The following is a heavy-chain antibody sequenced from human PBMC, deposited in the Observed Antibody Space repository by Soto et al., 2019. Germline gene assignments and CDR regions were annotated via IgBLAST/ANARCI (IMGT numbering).Heavy chain of an antibody. CDR2: IIPILGIA. V-gene: IGHV1-69*02. CDR1: GGTFSSYT. CDR3: ASDYYDSSGYPYFDY. J-gene: IGHJ4*02. Sequence: QVQLVQSGAEVKKPGSSVKVSCKASGGTFSSYTISWVRQAPGQGLEWMGRIIPILGIANYAQKFQGRVTITADKSTSTAYMELSSLRSEDTAVYYCASDYYDSSGYPYFDYWGQGTLVTVSS. D-gene: IGHD3-22*01.